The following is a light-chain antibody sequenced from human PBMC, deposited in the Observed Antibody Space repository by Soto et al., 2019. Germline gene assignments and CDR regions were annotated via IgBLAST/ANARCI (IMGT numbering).Light chain of an antibody. J-gene: IGLJ2*01. CDR1: SSDVGGYNY. CDR2: EVS. V-gene: IGLV2-14*01. Sequence: QSALTQPASVSGSPGQSITISCSGTSSDVGGYNYVSWYQQHPGKAPKRVIYEVSTRPSGVSNRFSGSKSGNTASLTISGLQAEDEADYYCSSYTSSSTLVVFGGGTKLTVL. CDR3: SSYTSSSTLVV.